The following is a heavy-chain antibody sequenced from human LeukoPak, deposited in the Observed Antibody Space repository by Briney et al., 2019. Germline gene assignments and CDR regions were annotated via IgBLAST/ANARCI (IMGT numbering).Heavy chain of an antibody. CDR1: GGSISSYY. Sequence: SETLSLTCTVSGGSISSYYWSWIRQPPGKGLEWIGYIYYSGSTNYNPSLKSRVTISVDTSKNQFSLKLSSATAADTAVYYCARVGDAFDIWGQGTMVTVSS. J-gene: IGHJ3*02. V-gene: IGHV4-59*01. CDR2: IYYSGST. CDR3: ARVGDAFDI. D-gene: IGHD3-16*01.